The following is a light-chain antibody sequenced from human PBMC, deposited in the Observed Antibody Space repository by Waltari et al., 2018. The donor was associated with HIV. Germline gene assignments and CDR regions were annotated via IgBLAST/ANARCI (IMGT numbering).Light chain of an antibody. CDR2: RNN. V-gene: IGLV10-54*04. CDR3: SAWDSSLGAWV. CDR1: SHNVGNQG. Sequence: QAGLTQPPSVSKDLRQTATLTCTGNSHNVGNQGATWLQHHQGHPPKLLSYRNNNRPSGISERFSASRSRNTASLTITGRQPEDEADYYCSAWDSSLGAWVFGGGTKLTVL. J-gene: IGLJ3*02.